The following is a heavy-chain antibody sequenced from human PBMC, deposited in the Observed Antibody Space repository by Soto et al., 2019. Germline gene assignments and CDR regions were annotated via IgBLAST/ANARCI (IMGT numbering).Heavy chain of an antibody. CDR2: VSGGSGST. CDR3: AKWNGYGDY. CDR1: GFSFSTYG. Sequence: SGGSLRLSCAVSGFSFSTYGVTWVRQAPGKGLEWVSGVSGGSGSTHYADSVKGRFTITGDNSKNTVYLQMNSLRVEDTAVYYCAKWNGYGDYWGQGTLVTVSS. J-gene: IGHJ4*02. D-gene: IGHD1-1*01. V-gene: IGHV3-23*01.